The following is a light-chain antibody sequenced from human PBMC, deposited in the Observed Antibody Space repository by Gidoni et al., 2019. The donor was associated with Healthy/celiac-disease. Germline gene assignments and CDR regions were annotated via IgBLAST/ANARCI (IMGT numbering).Light chain of an antibody. CDR2: SNN. J-gene: IGLJ3*02. CDR1: SSNIGSNY. V-gene: IGLV1-47*02. Sequence: QSVLTQPPSASGTPGQRVTISCSGSSSNIGSNYVYWYQQLPGTAPKLLIYSNNQRPSGVPDRFSGSKSGTSASLALSGLRSEDEADYYCAAWDDSLSGWVFGGGTKLTVL. CDR3: AAWDDSLSGWV.